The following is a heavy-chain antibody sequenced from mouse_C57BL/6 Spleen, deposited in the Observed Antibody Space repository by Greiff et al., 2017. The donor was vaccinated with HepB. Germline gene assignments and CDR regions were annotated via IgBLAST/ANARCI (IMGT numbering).Heavy chain of an antibody. V-gene: IGHV1-50*01. CDR1: GYTFTSYW. D-gene: IGHD2-3*01. CDR3: ARSGYSIAY. CDR2: IDPSDSYP. J-gene: IGHJ3*01. Sequence: QVQLQQPGAELVKPGASVKLSCKASGYTFTSYWMQWVKQRPGQGLEWIGEIDPSDSYPNYNQKFKGKATLTVDTSSSTAYMQLSSLTSEDSAVYYCARSGYSIAYWGQGTLVTVSA.